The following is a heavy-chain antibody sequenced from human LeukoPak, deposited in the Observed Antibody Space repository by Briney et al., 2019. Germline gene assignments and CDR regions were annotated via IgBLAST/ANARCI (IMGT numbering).Heavy chain of an antibody. CDR2: IIPIFGTA. CDR3: ARDRDDSSGKFDY. Sequence: ASVKVSFKASGGTFSSYAISWVRQAPGQGHEWMGEIIPIFGTANYAQKFQGRVTITADESTSTAYMELSSLRSEDTAVYYCARDRDDSSGKFDYWGQGTLVTVSS. CDR1: GGTFSSYA. V-gene: IGHV1-69*13. D-gene: IGHD6-19*01. J-gene: IGHJ4*02.